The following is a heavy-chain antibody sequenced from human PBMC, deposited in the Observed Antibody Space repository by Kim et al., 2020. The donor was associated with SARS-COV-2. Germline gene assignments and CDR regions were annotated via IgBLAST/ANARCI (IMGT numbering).Heavy chain of an antibody. CDR1: GYTFINYV. D-gene: IGHD6-19*01. Sequence: ASVKVSCKASGYTFINYVMHWLRTAPGQRLEWMGLIIVGNYGTKYSQKFRGRVTITRDTSASTAYMELSSLRSEDTAVYYCARGSGWAFDYWGKGTLVTVAS. CDR3: ARGSGWAFDY. V-gene: IGHV1-3*01. J-gene: IGHJ4*02. CDR2: IIVGNYGT.